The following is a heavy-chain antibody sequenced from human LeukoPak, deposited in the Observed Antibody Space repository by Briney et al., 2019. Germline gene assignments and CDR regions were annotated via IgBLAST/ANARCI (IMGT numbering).Heavy chain of an antibody. V-gene: IGHV4-39*07. CDR1: GGSISSSSYY. CDR3: ARMYGSGSPLDY. J-gene: IGHJ4*02. CDR2: IYYSGST. Sequence: PSETLSLTCTVSGGSISSSSYYWGWIRQPPGKGLEWIGSIYYSGSTYYNPSLKSRVTISVDTSKNQFSLKLSSVTAADTAVYYCARMYGSGSPLDYWGQGTLVTVSS. D-gene: IGHD3-10*01.